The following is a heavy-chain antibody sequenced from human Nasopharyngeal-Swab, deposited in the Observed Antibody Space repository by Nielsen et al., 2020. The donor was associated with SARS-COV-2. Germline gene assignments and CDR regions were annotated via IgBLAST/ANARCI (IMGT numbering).Heavy chain of an antibody. V-gene: IGHV5-10-1*01. CDR3: ASSYSSSSLYYYMDV. Sequence: GESLKISCKGSGYSFTSYWISWVRQMPGKGLEWMGRIEPSDSYTNYSPSFQGHVTISADKSISTAYLQWSSLKASDTAMYYCASSYSSSSLYYYMDVWGKGTTVTVSS. J-gene: IGHJ6*03. CDR1: GYSFTSYW. D-gene: IGHD6-6*01. CDR2: IEPSDSYT.